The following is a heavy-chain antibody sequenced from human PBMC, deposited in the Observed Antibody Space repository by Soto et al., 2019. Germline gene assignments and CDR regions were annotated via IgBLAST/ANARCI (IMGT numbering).Heavy chain of an antibody. D-gene: IGHD3-22*01. J-gene: IGHJ3*02. CDR2: IYHSGST. Sequence: ASETLSLTCAVSGGSISSGGYSWSWIRQPPGKGLEWIGYIYHSGSTYYNPSLKSRVTISVDRSKNQFSLKLSSVTAADTAVYYCARAMYYYDSSENDSTSQDPAFDIWGQGTMVTVSS. V-gene: IGHV4-30-2*01. CDR3: ARAMYYYDSSENDSTSQDPAFDI. CDR1: GGSISSGGYS.